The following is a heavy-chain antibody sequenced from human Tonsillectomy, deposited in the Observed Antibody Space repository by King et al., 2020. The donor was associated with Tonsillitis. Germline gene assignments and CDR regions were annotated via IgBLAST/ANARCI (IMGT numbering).Heavy chain of an antibody. CDR2: IHYSEST. V-gene: IGHV4-59*01. CDR1: GGSISSYY. J-gene: IGHJ4*02. Sequence: QLQESGPGLVKPSETLSLTCTVSGGSISSYYWSWIRQPPGKGLEWIGNIHYSESTNYNSSLRSRVTMSMDTSKNQFSLRLASVTAGDTAVYYCGGGGGWLTDFWGQGTLVTVSS. D-gene: IGHD6-19*01. CDR3: GGGGGWLTDF.